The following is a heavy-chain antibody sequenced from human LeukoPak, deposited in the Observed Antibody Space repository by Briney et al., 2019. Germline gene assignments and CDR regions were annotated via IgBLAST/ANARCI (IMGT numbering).Heavy chain of an antibody. Sequence: GESLKISCKGSGYNVINYWIGWVRQMPGKGLDWMGIIYPGDSDTRYSPSFQGQVTISADKSISTAYLQWSSLKASDTAMYYCAIAAANRLFDYWGQGTLVTVSS. D-gene: IGHD6-13*01. CDR2: IYPGDSDT. V-gene: IGHV5-51*01. CDR1: GYNVINYW. CDR3: AIAAANRLFDY. J-gene: IGHJ4*02.